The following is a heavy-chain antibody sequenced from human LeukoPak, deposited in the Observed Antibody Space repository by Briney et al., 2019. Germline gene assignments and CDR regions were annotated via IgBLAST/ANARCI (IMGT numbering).Heavy chain of an antibody. D-gene: IGHD1-26*01. CDR2: IKSNSGDT. J-gene: IGHJ4*02. CDR3: ARGGVGNFDL. V-gene: IGHV1-2*02. Sequence: ASVKVSCKASGYTFTGYYLHWVRQDPGQGLEWMGWIKSNSGDTNYAQKFEGRVTMTRDTSISTAYMELSSLRSDDTAVYYCARGGVGNFDLWGQGTLVTVSS. CDR1: GYTFTGYY.